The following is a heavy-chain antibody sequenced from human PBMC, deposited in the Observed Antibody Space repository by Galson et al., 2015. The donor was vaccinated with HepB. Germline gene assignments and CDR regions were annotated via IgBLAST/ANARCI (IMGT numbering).Heavy chain of an antibody. CDR2: ISGSGGNT. J-gene: IGHJ4*02. CDR3: GKRVYGSGNYAYFDY. D-gene: IGHD3-10*01. CDR1: GITFSSYA. Sequence: SLRLSCAASGITFSSYAMTWVRQAPGKGLEWVSSISGSGGNTYYADSVKGRFTISRDNFKNMLYMEMNSLRTEDTAVYYCGKRVYGSGNYAYFDYWGQGNLVTVSS. V-gene: IGHV3-23*01.